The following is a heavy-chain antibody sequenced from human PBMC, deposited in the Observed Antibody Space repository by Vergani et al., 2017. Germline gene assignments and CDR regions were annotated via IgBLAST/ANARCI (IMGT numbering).Heavy chain of an antibody. J-gene: IGHJ6*02. Sequence: EVQLLESGGGLVQPGGSLRLSCAASGFTFSSYAMSWVRQAPGKGLEWVSAISGSGGSTYYADSVKGRFTISRDNSKNTLYLQMNSLRAEDTAVYYCARVPGAYSPGYYYGMDVWGQGTTVTVSS. V-gene: IGHV3-23*01. CDR2: ISGSGGST. CDR1: GFTFSSYA. CDR3: ARVPGAYSPGYYYGMDV. D-gene: IGHD6-13*01.